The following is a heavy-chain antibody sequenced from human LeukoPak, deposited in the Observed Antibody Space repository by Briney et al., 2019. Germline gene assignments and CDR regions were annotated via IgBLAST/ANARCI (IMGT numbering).Heavy chain of an antibody. CDR2: INHSGST. CDR3: ARSEMATGDFDY. J-gene: IGHJ4*02. V-gene: IGHV4-34*01. D-gene: IGHD5-24*01. Sequence: PSETLSLTCAVYGGSFSGYYWSWIRQPPGKGLEWIGEINHSGSTNYNPSLKSRVTISVDTSKNQFSLKLSSVTAADTAVYYCARSEMATGDFDYWGQGILVTVSS. CDR1: GGSFSGYY.